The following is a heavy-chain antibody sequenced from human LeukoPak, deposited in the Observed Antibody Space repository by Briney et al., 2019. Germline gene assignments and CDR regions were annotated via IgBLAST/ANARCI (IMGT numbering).Heavy chain of an antibody. D-gene: IGHD3-10*01. V-gene: IGHV4-34*01. CDR2: INHSVST. CDR1: GGSFRGYY. Sequence: SETLSLTCTVYGGSFRGYYWNWIRQPPGKGLEWIAQINHSVSTNYNPSLKSRVTISVDTSKSQFSLKLSSVTAADTAVYYCARQVQTNQYGSGPCDYWGQGTLVTVSS. CDR3: ARQVQTNQYGSGPCDY. J-gene: IGHJ4*02.